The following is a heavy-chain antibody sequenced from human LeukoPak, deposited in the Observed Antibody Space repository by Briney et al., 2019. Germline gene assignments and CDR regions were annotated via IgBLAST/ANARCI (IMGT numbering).Heavy chain of an antibody. Sequence: SETLSLTCTVSGGSISSYYWSWIRQPPGKGLEWIGYIYYSGSTNYKPSLKSRVTISVDTSKNQFSLKLSSVTAADTAVYYCARGISMVRGVPFYYYYGMDVWGQGTTVAVSS. CDR3: ARGISMVRGVPFYYYYGMDV. CDR1: GGSISSYY. D-gene: IGHD3-10*01. V-gene: IGHV4-59*01. CDR2: IYYSGST. J-gene: IGHJ6*02.